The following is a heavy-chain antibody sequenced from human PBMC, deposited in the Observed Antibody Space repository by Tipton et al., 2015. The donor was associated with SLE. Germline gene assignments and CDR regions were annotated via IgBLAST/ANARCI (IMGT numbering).Heavy chain of an antibody. J-gene: IGHJ6*02. D-gene: IGHD1-1*01. CDR1: GFTFSSYG. CDR2: IRYDGSNK. V-gene: IGHV3-30*02. CDR3: AKDGTVWYNWTYYYYGMDV. Sequence: SLRLSCAASGFTFSSYGMHWVRQAPGKGLEWVAFIRYDGSNKYYADSVKGRFTISRDNSKNTLYLQMNSLRAEDTAVYYCAKDGTVWYNWTYYYYGMDVWGQGTTVTVSS.